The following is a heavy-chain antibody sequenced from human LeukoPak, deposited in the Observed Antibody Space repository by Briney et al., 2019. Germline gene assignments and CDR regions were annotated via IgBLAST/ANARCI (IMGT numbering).Heavy chain of an antibody. CDR3: ARAPSGCSGGSCYSDAFDI. CDR1: GYTFTGYY. D-gene: IGHD2-15*01. J-gene: IGHJ3*02. CDR2: INPNSGGT. V-gene: IGHV1-2*02. Sequence: ASVKVSCKASGYTFTGYYMHWVRQAPGQGLEWMGWINPNSGGTNYAQKFQGRVTMTRDTSISTAYMELSRLRSDDTAVYYCARAPSGCSGGSCYSDAFDIWGQGTVVTVSS.